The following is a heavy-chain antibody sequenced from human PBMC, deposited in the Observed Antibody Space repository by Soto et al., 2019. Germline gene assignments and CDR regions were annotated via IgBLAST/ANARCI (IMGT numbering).Heavy chain of an antibody. CDR1: GFTFSSYG. J-gene: IGHJ4*02. CDR2: IWYDGSNK. V-gene: IGHV3-33*01. CDR3: ARDPVRWLQFPPDY. D-gene: IGHD5-12*01. Sequence: QVQLVESGGGVVQPGRSLRLSCAASGFTFSSYGMHWARQAPGKGLEWVAVIWYDGSNKYYADSVKGRFTISRDNSKNTLYLQMNSLRAEDTAVYYCARDPVRWLQFPPDYWGQGTLVTVSS.